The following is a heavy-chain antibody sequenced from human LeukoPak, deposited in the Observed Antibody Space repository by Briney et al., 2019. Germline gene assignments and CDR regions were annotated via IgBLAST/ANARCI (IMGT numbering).Heavy chain of an antibody. Sequence: NPRGSLRLSCAASGFTVSSNYMSWVRQAPGKGLEWVSGISSSSSYTYYTDSMKGRFIISRDNAKNSLYLQMNSLRAEDTAVYYCAKDDAWLQYNDWGQGTLVTVSS. CDR2: ISSSSSYT. CDR1: GFTVSSNY. J-gene: IGHJ4*02. CDR3: AKDDAWLQYND. V-gene: IGHV3-21*06. D-gene: IGHD5-24*01.